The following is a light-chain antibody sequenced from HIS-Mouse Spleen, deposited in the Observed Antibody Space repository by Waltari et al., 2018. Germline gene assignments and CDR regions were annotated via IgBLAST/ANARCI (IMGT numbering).Light chain of an antibody. J-gene: IGKJ1*01. Sequence: EIVLTQSPATLSLPPGERATPSCRASQSVSSYLAWYQQKPGQAPRLLIYDASNRATGIPARFSGSGSGTDFTLTISSLEPEDFAVYYCQQRSNWPPTFGQGTKVEIK. V-gene: IGKV3-11*01. CDR2: DAS. CDR3: QQRSNWPPT. CDR1: QSVSSY.